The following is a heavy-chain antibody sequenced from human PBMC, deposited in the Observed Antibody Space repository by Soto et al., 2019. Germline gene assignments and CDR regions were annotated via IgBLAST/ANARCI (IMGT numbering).Heavy chain of an antibody. V-gene: IGHV4-59*01. D-gene: IGHD4-17*01. CDR1: GGSISNYY. Sequence: QVQLQESGPGLVKPSETLSLTCTVSGGSISNYYWTWIRQPPGKGLEWIGYIYYSGSTNYNPSLKSRVTISVDTSKNQFSLKLSAVTAADTAVYYCAKLPLADYGGIFDPWGQGTLVTFSS. J-gene: IGHJ5*02. CDR3: AKLPLADYGGIFDP. CDR2: IYYSGST.